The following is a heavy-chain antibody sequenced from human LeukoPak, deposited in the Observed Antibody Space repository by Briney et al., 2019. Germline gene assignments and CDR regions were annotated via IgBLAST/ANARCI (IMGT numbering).Heavy chain of an antibody. CDR2: FDPEDGET. V-gene: IGHV1-24*01. CDR3: ATASPNNWNANFDY. CDR1: GYTLTELS. Sequence: ASVKVSCKVSGYTLTELSMHWVRQAPGKGLEWMGGFDPEDGETIYAQKFQGRVTMTGDTSTDTAYMELSSLRSEDTAVYYCATASPNNWNANFDYWGQGTLVTVSS. D-gene: IGHD1-1*01. J-gene: IGHJ4*02.